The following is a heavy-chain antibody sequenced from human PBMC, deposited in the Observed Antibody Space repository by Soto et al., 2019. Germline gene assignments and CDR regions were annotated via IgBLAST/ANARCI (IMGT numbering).Heavy chain of an antibody. D-gene: IGHD3-3*01. CDR2: MNPNSGNT. Sequence: ASVKVSCKASGYTFTNYYIHWVRQATGQGLEWMGWMNPNSGNTGYAQKFQGRVTMTRNTSISTAYMELSSLRSEDTAVYYCAREGENYDFWSGYTWPYYYHYMDVWGKGTTVTVSS. CDR3: AREGENYDFWSGYTWPYYYHYMDV. V-gene: IGHV1-8*01. CDR1: GYTFTNYY. J-gene: IGHJ6*03.